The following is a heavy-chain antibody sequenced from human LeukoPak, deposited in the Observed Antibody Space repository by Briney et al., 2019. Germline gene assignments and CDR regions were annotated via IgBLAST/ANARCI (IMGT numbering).Heavy chain of an antibody. J-gene: IGHJ4*02. Sequence: PSETLSLTCTVSGGSISTSNYYWGWIRQPPGKGLEWIGEINHSGSTNYNPSLKSRVTISVDTSKNQFSLQLNSVTPEDTAVYYCARDPQAYYFDYWGQGTLVTVSS. V-gene: IGHV4-39*07. CDR3: ARDPQAYYFDY. CDR2: INHSGST. CDR1: GGSISTSNYY.